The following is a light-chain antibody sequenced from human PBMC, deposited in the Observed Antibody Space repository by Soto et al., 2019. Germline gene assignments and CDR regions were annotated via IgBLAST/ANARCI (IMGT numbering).Light chain of an antibody. CDR3: CSYAGGASVV. J-gene: IGLJ2*01. Sequence: QSALTQPASVSGSPGQSITISCTGTISDVGRYNLVSWYQQHPDKAPKLIIYEDIERASGVSHRFSGSTSGNTASLTISGLQTEYEAKYFCCSYAGGASVVFGGGTKLTVL. CDR2: EDI. CDR1: ISDVGRYNL. V-gene: IGLV2-23*01.